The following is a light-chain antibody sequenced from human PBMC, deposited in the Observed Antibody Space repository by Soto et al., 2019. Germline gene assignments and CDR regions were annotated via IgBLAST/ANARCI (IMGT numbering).Light chain of an antibody. V-gene: IGKV3-11*01. CDR2: DAS. CDR3: QQSSDWPGT. Sequence: EIVLTQSPATLSLSPGERATLSCRASQSVSSGLAWYQQKPGQAPRLLIYDASNRVTGIPARFSGSGSGTDFPRTISSLEPEDFAIYYCQQSSDWPGTFGPGTKVDIK. CDR1: QSVSSG. J-gene: IGKJ3*01.